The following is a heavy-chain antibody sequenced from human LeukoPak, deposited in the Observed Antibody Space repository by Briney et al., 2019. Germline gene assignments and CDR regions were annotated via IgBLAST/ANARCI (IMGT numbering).Heavy chain of an antibody. CDR1: GYSISTGYY. D-gene: IGHD3-22*01. CDR2: IYHSGNT. CDR3: ASSYYYDSSGYYRKNHWYFDL. Sequence: SETLSLTCAVSGYSISTGYYWGWIRPPPGKGLEWIGSIYHSGNTYYNPSLKSRVTISVDTSKNQFSLKLSSVTAADTAVYYCASSYYYDSSGYYRKNHWYFDLWGRGTLVTVSS. V-gene: IGHV4-38-2*01. J-gene: IGHJ2*01.